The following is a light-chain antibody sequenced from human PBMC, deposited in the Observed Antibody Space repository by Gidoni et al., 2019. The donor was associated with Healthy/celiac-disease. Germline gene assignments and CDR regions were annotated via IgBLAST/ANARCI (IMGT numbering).Light chain of an antibody. CDR2: AAS. CDR1: QSISSY. Sequence: DIQIPQSPSSLSASVGDRVTSTCRASQSISSYLNLYQQKQGKAPKLLIYAASSLQSGVPSRLSGSGSGTEVTLTISSLQPEDVATYYCRQSYSTPWTFGQGTKVEIK. V-gene: IGKV1-39*01. J-gene: IGKJ1*01. CDR3: RQSYSTPWT.